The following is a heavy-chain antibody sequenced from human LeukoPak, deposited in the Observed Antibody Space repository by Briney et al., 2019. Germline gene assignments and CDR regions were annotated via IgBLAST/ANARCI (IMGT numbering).Heavy chain of an antibody. V-gene: IGHV3-23*01. J-gene: IGHJ5*02. CDR2: ISGSGDNT. CDR3: AKEPAPQKNIAALSWFHP. D-gene: IGHD6-13*01. CDR1: GFTFNNYA. Sequence: GGSLRLSCAASGFTFNNYAMSWVRQAPGKGLEWVSGISGSGDNTYYADSVKGRFTISRDNSKNTLYLQMNSLRAEDTAVYYCAKEPAPQKNIAALSWFHPWGQGTLVTVSS.